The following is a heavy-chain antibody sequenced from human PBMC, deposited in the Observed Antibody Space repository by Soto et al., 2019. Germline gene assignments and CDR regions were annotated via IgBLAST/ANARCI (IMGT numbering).Heavy chain of an antibody. J-gene: IGHJ4*02. CDR3: VKESMIVVFYFDY. Sequence: GGSLRLSCSASGFTFSSYAMHWVRQAPGKGLEYVSAISSNGGSTYYADSVKGRFTISRDNSKNTLYLQMSSLRAEDTAVYYCVKESMIVVFYFDYWGQGTLVTVSS. CDR1: GFTFSSYA. V-gene: IGHV3-64D*08. CDR2: ISSNGGST. D-gene: IGHD3-22*01.